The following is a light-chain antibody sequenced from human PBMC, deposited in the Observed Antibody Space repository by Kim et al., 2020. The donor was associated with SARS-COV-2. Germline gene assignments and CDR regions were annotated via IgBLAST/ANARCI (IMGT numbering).Light chain of an antibody. CDR1: SSDIGGSDY. J-gene: IGLJ3*02. CDR2: DVS. CDR3: TSYTNTNTYV. Sequence: QSALTQPASVSGSPGQSITISCTGTSSDIGGSDYVSWYQQHPNKAPKLIIYDVSNRPSGVSNRFSGSTSGNTASLTISGLQAEDEADYYCTSYTNTNTYVFGGGTQLTVL. V-gene: IGLV2-14*03.